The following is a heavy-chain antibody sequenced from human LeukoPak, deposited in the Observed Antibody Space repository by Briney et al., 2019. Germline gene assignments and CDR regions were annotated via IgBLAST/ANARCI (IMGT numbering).Heavy chain of an antibody. Sequence: PGGSLGLSCAASGFTFSNYWMHWVRQVPGKGLVWVSRINNDGSATFYADSVKGRFTISRDNAKNTLFLQMNSLSAEDTALYYCAREILAPGKTHDYWGQGTLVTVSS. J-gene: IGHJ4*02. CDR1: GFTFSNYW. V-gene: IGHV3-74*01. CDR3: AREILAPGKTHDY. CDR2: INNDGSAT.